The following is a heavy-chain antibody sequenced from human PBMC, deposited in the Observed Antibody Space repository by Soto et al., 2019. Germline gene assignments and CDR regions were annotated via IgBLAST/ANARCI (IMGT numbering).Heavy chain of an antibody. CDR1: GGSISSGGYY. J-gene: IGHJ5*02. V-gene: IGHV4-31*03. CDR2: IYYSGST. Sequence: SETLSLTCTVSGGSISSGGYYWSWIRQHPGKGLEWIGYIYYSGSTYYNPSLKSRVTISVDTSKNQFSLKLSSVTAADTAVYYCARELPGNWNWFDPWGQGTLVTVSS. D-gene: IGHD1-20*01. CDR3: ARELPGNWNWFDP.